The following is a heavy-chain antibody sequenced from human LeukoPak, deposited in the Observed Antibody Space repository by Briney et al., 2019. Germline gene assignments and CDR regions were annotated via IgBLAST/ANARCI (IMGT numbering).Heavy chain of an antibody. CDR2: ISTFGNYA. CDR3: ARGGISGNYYTYWYFDL. Sequence: GGSLRLSCAASGFNFSDHYMSWIRQAPGKGLEWVSYISTFGNYASYADSVKGRFTISRDNAKNTLYLQMNSLRAEDTAVYYCARGGISGNYYTYWYFDLWGRGTLVTVSS. V-gene: IGHV3-11*06. J-gene: IGHJ2*01. D-gene: IGHD1-26*01. CDR1: GFNFSDHY.